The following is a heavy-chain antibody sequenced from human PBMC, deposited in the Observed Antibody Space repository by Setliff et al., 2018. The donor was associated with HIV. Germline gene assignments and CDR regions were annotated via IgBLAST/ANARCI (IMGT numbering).Heavy chain of an antibody. J-gene: IGHJ4*02. CDR2: ISNTGSAI. Sequence: GGSLRLSCAASGFTFSSYAMSWVRQAPGRGLEWVSYISNTGSAIHYADSVKGRFTISRDNARNSLYLQMNSLTAEDTAVYYCARSPTNTYYNFWSGYSYFGYWGQGTLVTVSS. D-gene: IGHD3-3*01. V-gene: IGHV3-48*04. CDR1: GFTFSSYA. CDR3: ARSPTNTYYNFWSGYSYFGY.